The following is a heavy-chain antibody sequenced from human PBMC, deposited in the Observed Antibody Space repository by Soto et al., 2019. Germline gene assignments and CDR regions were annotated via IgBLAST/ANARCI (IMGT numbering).Heavy chain of an antibody. Sequence: PSETLSLTCSVSGGSIRSNSNRWSWIRPHPGQGLEWIGDISNSGATYYNPSLKSRVAISADTSKNQFSLNLNSVTAADTAVYYCARGSLNAVWYFDLWGRGTQVTVAS. CDR1: GGSIRSNSNR. CDR2: ISNSGAT. CDR3: ARGSLNAVWYFDL. J-gene: IGHJ2*01. D-gene: IGHD2-8*01. V-gene: IGHV4-31*03.